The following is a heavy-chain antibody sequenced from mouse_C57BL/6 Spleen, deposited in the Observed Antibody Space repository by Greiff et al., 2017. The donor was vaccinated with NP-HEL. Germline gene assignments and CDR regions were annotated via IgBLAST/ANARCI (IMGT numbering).Heavy chain of an antibody. D-gene: IGHD1-1*01. Sequence: QVQLKESGPGLVQPSQSLSITCTVSGFSLTSYGVHWVRQSPGKGLEWLGVIWRGGSTDYNAAFMSRLSITKDNSKSQVFFKMNSLQADDTAIYYCAKSRTFGSSYWYFDVWGTGTTVTVSS. CDR3: AKSRTFGSSYWYFDV. CDR1: GFSLTSYG. V-gene: IGHV2-5*01. CDR2: IWRGGST. J-gene: IGHJ1*03.